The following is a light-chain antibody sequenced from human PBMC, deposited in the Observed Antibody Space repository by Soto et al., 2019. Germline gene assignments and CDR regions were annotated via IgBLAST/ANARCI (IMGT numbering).Light chain of an antibody. CDR1: QSVSIY. CDR2: GAS. J-gene: IGKJ1*01. V-gene: IGKV3-15*01. Sequence: EIVLTQSPATLSLSPGERATLSCRASQSVSIYLAWYQQRPGQTPRLLIYGASTRATGIPARFSGSGSGTEFTLTISSLQSEDFVVYYCQQYNNWPRTFGQGTKVDIK. CDR3: QQYNNWPRT.